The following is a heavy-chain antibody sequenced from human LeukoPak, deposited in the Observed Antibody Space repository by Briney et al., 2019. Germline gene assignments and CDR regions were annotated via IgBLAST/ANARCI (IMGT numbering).Heavy chain of an antibody. CDR3: AKITVAGAGGLDY. CDR2: ISNSGGST. V-gene: IGHV3-23*01. Sequence: GGSLRLSCEASGFTFSAYAMTWVRQAPGXGLEWVSGISNSGGSTYYVDSVKGRFTISRDNSKNTLYLQMNSLRAEDTAVYYCAKITVAGAGGLDYWGQGTLVTVSS. CDR1: GFTFSAYA. J-gene: IGHJ4*02. D-gene: IGHD6-19*01.